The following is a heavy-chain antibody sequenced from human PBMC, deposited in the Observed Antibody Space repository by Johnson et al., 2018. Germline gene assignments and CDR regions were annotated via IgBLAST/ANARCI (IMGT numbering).Heavy chain of an antibody. J-gene: IGHJ6*02. V-gene: IGHV3-30-3*01. Sequence: QVQLVQSGGGVVQPGRSLRLSCAASGFTFNTNAIHWVRQAPGKGLEWVAVISYDGSNKYYAAPVKGRFTISRENSKNTLYLQMNSLRAEDTAVYYCARDRTDNGMDVWGQGTTVTVSS. CDR2: ISYDGSNK. D-gene: IGHD2-15*01. CDR3: ARDRTDNGMDV. CDR1: GFTFNTNA.